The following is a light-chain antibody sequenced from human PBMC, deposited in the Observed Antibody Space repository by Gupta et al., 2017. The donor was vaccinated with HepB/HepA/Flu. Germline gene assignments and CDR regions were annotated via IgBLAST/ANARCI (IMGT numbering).Light chain of an antibody. CDR2: KAS. CDR1: QSISDW. J-gene: IGKJ1*01. Sequence: IEMTQSPSTLSASVGDSVIITCRASQSISDWLAWYQQKPGKAPKVVMYKASSGQGVDPSRFRGSGSGTEFSLTITSLQPDDFATYYCQQYHTFPLTFGQGTKV. CDR3: QQYHTFPLT. V-gene: IGKV1-5*03.